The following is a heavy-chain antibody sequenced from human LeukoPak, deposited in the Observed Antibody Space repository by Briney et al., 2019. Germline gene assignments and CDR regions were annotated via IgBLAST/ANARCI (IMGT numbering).Heavy chain of an antibody. J-gene: IGHJ4*02. CDR2: IRYDGSNK. Sequence: GGSLRLSRAASGFTFSSYGMHWVRQAPGKGLEWVAFIRYDGSNKYYADSVKGRFTISRDNSKNTLYLQMNSLRAEDTAVYYCAKDGVLKVDTAILWGQGTLVTVSS. D-gene: IGHD5-18*01. CDR1: GFTFSSYG. CDR3: AKDGVLKVDTAIL. V-gene: IGHV3-30*02.